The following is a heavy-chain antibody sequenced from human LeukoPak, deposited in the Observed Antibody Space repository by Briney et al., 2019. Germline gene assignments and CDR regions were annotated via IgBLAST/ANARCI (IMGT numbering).Heavy chain of an antibody. V-gene: IGHV1-2*02. CDR3: ARDQGKTSSSSFDY. CDR2: INPNSGGK. Sequence: ASVKVSCKASGYTFTAYYLHWVRQAPGQGLEWMGWINPNSGGKNYAQKFEGRVTLTGDTSISTAYMELSRLRSDDTAVYYCARDQGKTSSSSFDYWGQGTLVTVSS. CDR1: GYTFTAYY. D-gene: IGHD6-6*01. J-gene: IGHJ4*02.